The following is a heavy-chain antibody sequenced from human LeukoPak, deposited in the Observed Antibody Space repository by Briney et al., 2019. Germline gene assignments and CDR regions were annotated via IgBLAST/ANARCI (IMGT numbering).Heavy chain of an antibody. J-gene: IGHJ4*02. Sequence: GGSLRLSCAASGFTFSTYAVNWVRQAPGKGLEWVSTISGRGVSAYYADSVKGRFTISRDNSKNTLYLQMSSLRAEDTAVYYCAKDRGRYYDSSGYYWGYYFDSWGQGILVTVST. CDR3: AKDRGRYYDSSGYYWGYYFDS. D-gene: IGHD3-22*01. V-gene: IGHV3-23*01. CDR1: GFTFSTYA. CDR2: ISGRGVSA.